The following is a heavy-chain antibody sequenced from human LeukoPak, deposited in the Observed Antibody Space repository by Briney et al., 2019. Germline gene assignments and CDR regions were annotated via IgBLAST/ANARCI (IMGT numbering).Heavy chain of an antibody. D-gene: IGHD3-3*01. V-gene: IGHV3-21*01. CDR2: ISSSSSYI. Sequence: PGGSLRLSCAASGFTFSSYSMNWVRQAPGKGLEWVPSISSSSSYIYYADSVKGRFTISRDNAKNSLYLQMNSLRAEDTAVYYCARDGQYYDFWSGYFAYSHFDYWGQGTLVTVSS. CDR3: ARDGQYYDFWSGYFAYSHFDY. CDR1: GFTFSSYS. J-gene: IGHJ4*02.